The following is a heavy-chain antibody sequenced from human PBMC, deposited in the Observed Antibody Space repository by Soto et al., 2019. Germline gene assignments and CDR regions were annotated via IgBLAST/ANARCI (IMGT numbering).Heavy chain of an antibody. Sequence: SGPTLVNPTQTLTLTCTFSGFSLSTSGMCVSWIRQPPGKALEWLALIDWDDDKYYSTSLKTRLTISKDTSKNQVVLTMTNMDPVDTATYYCARIRSSSGKVYYYYYYGMDVWGQGTTVTVSS. V-gene: IGHV2-70*01. CDR1: GFSLSTSGMC. CDR3: ARIRSSSGKVYYYYYYGMDV. J-gene: IGHJ6*02. CDR2: IDWDDDK. D-gene: IGHD6-6*01.